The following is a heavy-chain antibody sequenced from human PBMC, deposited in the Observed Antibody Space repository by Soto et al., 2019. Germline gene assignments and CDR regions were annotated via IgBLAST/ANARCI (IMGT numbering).Heavy chain of an antibody. CDR2: ISYSGST. CDR1: GGSISSYY. D-gene: IGHD1-26*01. V-gene: IGHV4-59*01. J-gene: IGHJ4*02. CDR3: ARGSGRYDY. Sequence: SETLSLTCTVSGGSISSYYWSWIRQPPGKGLEWIGYISYSGSTNYSPSLKSRVTISVDTSKNQFSLKLTSVTAADTAVYYCARGSGRYDYWGQGTLVTVSS.